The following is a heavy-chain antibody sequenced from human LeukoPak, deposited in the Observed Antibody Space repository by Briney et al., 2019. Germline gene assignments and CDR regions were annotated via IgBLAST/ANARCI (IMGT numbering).Heavy chain of an antibody. Sequence: GGSLRLSCAASGFTFSKAWMNWVRQAPGKGLVWVSRINTGGSTTNYADAVKGRFTISRDNAKNTLYLQMNSLRAEDTAVYYCARDQRYCSSSSCPWEPFDYWGQGTLVTVSS. CDR2: INTGGSTT. D-gene: IGHD2-2*01. CDR1: GFTFSKAW. CDR3: ARDQRYCSSSSCPWEPFDY. V-gene: IGHV3-74*01. J-gene: IGHJ4*02.